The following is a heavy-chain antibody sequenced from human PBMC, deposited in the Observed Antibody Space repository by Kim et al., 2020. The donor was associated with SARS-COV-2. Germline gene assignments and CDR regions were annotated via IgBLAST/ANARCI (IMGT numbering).Heavy chain of an antibody. D-gene: IGHD2-15*01. CDR2: ITGRLTT. V-gene: IGHV3-48*04. Sequence: GGSLRLSCAASGFSFSSYSLNWVRQAPGKGLEWVSSITGRLTTFYADSVKGRFTISRDNAQNSLYLQMNSLRAEDTAVYYCAVVGRTIEDSYAMDVWGQG. CDR3: AVVGRTIEDSYAMDV. J-gene: IGHJ6*02. CDR1: GFSFSSYS.